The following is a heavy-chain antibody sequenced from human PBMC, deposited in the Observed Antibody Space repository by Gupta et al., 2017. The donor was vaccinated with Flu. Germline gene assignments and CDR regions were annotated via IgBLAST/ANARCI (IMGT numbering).Heavy chain of an antibody. Sequence: EVQLLESGGGLVQPGVSLRISCAASGFTYSSSTMAWVRQVAGKGLEWVSSISSSGDSIFYADSVNGRFTIARDNSKTTLYLQISSLRGEDTATYFCAKGGAGSFYDDWGQGTLVTVSS. CDR2: ISSSGDSI. CDR1: GFTYSSST. V-gene: IGHV3-23*01. CDR3: AKGGAGSFYDD. J-gene: IGHJ4*02. D-gene: IGHD1-26*01.